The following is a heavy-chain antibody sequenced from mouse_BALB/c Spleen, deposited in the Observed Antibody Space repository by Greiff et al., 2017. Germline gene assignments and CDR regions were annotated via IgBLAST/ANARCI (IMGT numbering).Heavy chain of an antibody. D-gene: IGHD1-1*01. J-gene: IGHJ4*01. CDR3: TRITTVVDYYAMDY. CDR1: GYTFTSYW. V-gene: IGHV1-62-3*01. Sequence: QVQLQQPGAELVKPGASVKLSCTASGYTFTSYWMHWVKQRPGRGLEWIGRIDPNSGGTKYNEKFKSKATLTVDKPSSTAYMQLSSLTSEDSAVYYCTRITTVVDYYAMDYWGQGTSVTVSS. CDR2: IDPNSGGT.